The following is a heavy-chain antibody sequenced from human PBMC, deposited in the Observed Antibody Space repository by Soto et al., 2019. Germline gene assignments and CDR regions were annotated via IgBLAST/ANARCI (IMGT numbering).Heavy chain of an antibody. CDR3: ARESQWLVDYFDY. D-gene: IGHD6-19*01. Sequence: SETLSLTCAVYGGSFSGYYWSWIRQPPGKGLEWIGEINHSGSTNYNPSLKSRVTISVDTSKNQFSLKLSSVTAADTAVYYCARESQWLVDYFDYWGQGTLVTVSS. J-gene: IGHJ4*02. V-gene: IGHV4-34*01. CDR1: GGSFSGYY. CDR2: INHSGST.